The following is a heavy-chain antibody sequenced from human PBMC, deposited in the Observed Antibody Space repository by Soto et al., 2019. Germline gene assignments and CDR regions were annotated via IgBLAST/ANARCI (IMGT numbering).Heavy chain of an antibody. CDR1: GGSLSSGKDY. J-gene: IGHJ3*02. D-gene: IGHD3-22*01. CDR3: ARGSGAPIVGRAFDI. V-gene: IGHV4-61*01. CDR2: IYYSGST. Sequence: PXATLSLTSTVSGGSLSSGKDYGSWSRQPPGKGLEWIGYIYYSGSTNYNPSLKSRVTISVDTSKNQFSLKLSSVTAADTAVYYCARGSGAPIVGRAFDIWAQGTMVTVSS.